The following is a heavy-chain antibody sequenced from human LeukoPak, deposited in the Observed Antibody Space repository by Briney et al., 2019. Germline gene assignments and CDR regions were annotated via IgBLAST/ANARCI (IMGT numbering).Heavy chain of an antibody. Sequence: TPSETLSLTCAVYGGSFSGYYWSWIRQPPGKGLEWIGEINHSGSTNYNPSLKSRVTISVDMSKNQFSLKLSSVTAADTAVYYCARLVPPERWLQFSAVGHYFDYWGQGTLVTVSS. J-gene: IGHJ4*02. CDR1: GGSFSGYY. V-gene: IGHV4-34*01. CDR2: INHSGST. D-gene: IGHD5-12*01. CDR3: ARLVPPERWLQFSAVGHYFDY.